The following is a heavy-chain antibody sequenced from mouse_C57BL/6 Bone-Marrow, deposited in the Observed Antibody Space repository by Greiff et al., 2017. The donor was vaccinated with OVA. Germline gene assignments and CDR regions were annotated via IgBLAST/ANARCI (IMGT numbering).Heavy chain of an antibody. CDR3: ARSGGLRTWFAY. CDR2: IYPGDGDT. V-gene: IGHV1-82*01. CDR1: GYAFSSSW. Sequence: VQLQQSGPELVKPGASVKISCKASGYAFSSSWMNWVKQRPGKGLEWIGRIYPGDGDTNYNGKFKGKATLTADKSSSTAYMQLSSLTSEDSAVYFCARSGGLRTWFAYWGQGTLVTVSA. D-gene: IGHD2-4*01. J-gene: IGHJ3*01.